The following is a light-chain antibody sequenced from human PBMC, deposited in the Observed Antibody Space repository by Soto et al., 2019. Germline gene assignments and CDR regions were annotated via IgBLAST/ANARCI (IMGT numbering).Light chain of an antibody. CDR2: GAS. CDR3: QQHGSSPALT. J-gene: IGKJ4*01. Sequence: EIVLTQSPGTLSLSPGERATLSCRASQSVSSSYLAWYQQKPGQAPRLLIYGASSRATGIPDRFSGSGSGRDFTLTISRLEPEDFAVYYCQQHGSSPALTFGRGTKVEIK. V-gene: IGKV3-20*01. CDR1: QSVSSSY.